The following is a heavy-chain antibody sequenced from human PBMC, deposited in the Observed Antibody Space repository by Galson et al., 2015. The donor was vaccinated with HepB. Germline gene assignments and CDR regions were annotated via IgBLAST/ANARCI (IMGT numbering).Heavy chain of an antibody. CDR3: ARDNIGIPVAGSFDN. CDR2: ISGSGGST. D-gene: IGHD6-19*01. V-gene: IGHV3-23*01. J-gene: IGHJ4*02. CDR1: GFTFSSYA. Sequence: SLRLSCAASGFTFSSYAMSWVRQGPGKGLEWVSVISGSGGSTYYADSVKGRFTISRDNSKNTLFLQMNSLRAEDTAVYYCARDNIGIPVAGSFDNWGQGTLVTVSS.